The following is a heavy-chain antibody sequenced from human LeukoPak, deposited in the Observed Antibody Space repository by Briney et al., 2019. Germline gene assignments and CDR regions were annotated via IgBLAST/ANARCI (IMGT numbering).Heavy chain of an antibody. Sequence: SETLSLTCTVSGGSISNYYWSWIRQPPGKGLEWIGHIFYSGSTNYNPSLKSRVTISVDTSKNQFSLKLTSVTAADTAVYYCARHPLGGGFRHRGGFDYWGQGTLVTVSS. D-gene: IGHD3-16*01. CDR1: GGSISNYY. CDR3: ARHPLGGGFRHRGGFDY. V-gene: IGHV4-59*01. J-gene: IGHJ4*02. CDR2: IFYSGST.